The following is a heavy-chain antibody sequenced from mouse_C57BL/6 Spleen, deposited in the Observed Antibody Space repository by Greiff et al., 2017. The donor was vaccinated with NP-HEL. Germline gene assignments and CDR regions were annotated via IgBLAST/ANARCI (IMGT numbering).Heavy chain of an antibody. D-gene: IGHD4-1*01. V-gene: IGHV1-63*01. J-gene: IGHJ1*03. CDR3: ARSGWDASYWYFDV. Sequence: QVQLKESGAELVRPGTSVKMSCKASGYTFTNYWIGWAKQRPGHGLEWIGDIYPGGGYPNYNEKFKGKATLTADKSSSTAYMQFGSLTSEDSAIYYCARSGWDASYWYFDVWGTGTTVTVSS. CDR2: IYPGGGYP. CDR1: GYTFTNYW.